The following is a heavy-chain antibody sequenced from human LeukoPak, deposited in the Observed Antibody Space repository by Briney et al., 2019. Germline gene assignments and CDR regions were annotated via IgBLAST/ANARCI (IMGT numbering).Heavy chain of an antibody. CDR1: GFTFSDYY. V-gene: IGHV3-11*01. J-gene: IGHJ3*02. CDR2: ISSSGSTI. D-gene: IGHD3-3*01. CDR3: ARLQNLAYAFDI. Sequence: KAGGSLRLSCAASGFTFSDYYMSWIRQAPGKGLEWVSYISSSGSTIYYADSVKGRFTISRDNAKNSLYLQMNSLRAEDTAVYYCARLQNLAYAFDIWGQGTMVTVSS.